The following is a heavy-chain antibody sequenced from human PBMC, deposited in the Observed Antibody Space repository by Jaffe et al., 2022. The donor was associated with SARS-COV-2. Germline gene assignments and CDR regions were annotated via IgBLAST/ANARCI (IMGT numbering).Heavy chain of an antibody. D-gene: IGHD3-22*01. CDR1: GASINSNSDY. CDR2: FISSGST. J-gene: IGHJ6*02. V-gene: IGHV4-61*02. Sequence: QVQLQESGPGLVKPSQTLSLTCTVSGASINSNSDYWSWVRQPAGKGLEWIGRFISSGSTRYNPSLKSRVTISVDTSKNQFSLELNSVTAADTAVYYCARGPYYYDTSGYSYWSYYFGLDVWGQGTTVTVSS. CDR3: ARGPYYYDTSGYSYWSYYFGLDV.